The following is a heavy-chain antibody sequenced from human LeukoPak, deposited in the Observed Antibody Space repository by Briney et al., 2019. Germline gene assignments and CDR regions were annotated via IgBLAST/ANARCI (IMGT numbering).Heavy chain of an antibody. Sequence: SETLSLTCTVSGGSISSYDWSWIRQPPGKGLEWIGYIYYSGSSNYNPSLKSRVTISVDTSKNQFSLKLSSVTAADTAVYYCARDGGETYGSGKEPWGQGTLVTVSS. D-gene: IGHD3-10*01. J-gene: IGHJ5*02. CDR2: IYYSGSS. CDR1: GGSISSYD. CDR3: ARDGGETYGSGKEP. V-gene: IGHV4-59*01.